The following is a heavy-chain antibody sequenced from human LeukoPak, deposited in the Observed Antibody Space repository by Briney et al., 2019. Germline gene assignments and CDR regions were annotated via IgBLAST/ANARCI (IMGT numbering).Heavy chain of an antibody. V-gene: IGHV3-30*18. CDR2: ISFDGSNK. CDR3: AKAGRYFDWLSLDY. Sequence: GGSLRLSCAASGFTLTSYGMPWVRRAPGKGLDWVAVISFDGSNKYYADSVKGRFTISRDNSKNTLYLQMNSLRAEDTAVYYCAKAGRYFDWLSLDYWGQGTLVTVSS. CDR1: GFTLTSYG. J-gene: IGHJ4*02. D-gene: IGHD3-9*01.